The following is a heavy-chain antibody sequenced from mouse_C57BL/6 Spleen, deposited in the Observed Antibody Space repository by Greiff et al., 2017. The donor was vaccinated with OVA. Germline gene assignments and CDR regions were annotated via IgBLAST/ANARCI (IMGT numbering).Heavy chain of an antibody. J-gene: IGHJ2*01. CDR2: IDPEDGET. Sequence: VHVKQSGAELVKPGASVKLSCTASGFNIKDYYMHWVKQRTEQGLEWIGRIDPEDGETKYAPKFQGKATITADTSSNTAYLQLSSLTSEDTAVYYCASYYDYDGYYFDYWGQGTTLTVSS. CDR3: ASYYDYDGYYFDY. D-gene: IGHD2-4*01. V-gene: IGHV14-2*01. CDR1: GFNIKDYY.